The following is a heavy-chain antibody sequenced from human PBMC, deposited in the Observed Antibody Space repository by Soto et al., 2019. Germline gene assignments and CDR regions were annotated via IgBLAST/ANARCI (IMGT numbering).Heavy chain of an antibody. Sequence: QITLKESGPTLVKPTQTLTLTCTFSGFSLSTSGVGVGWIRQPPGKALEWLALIYWDDDKRYSPSLKSRLTITKDTSKNQVVLTMTNMDPVDTDTYYCAHLSLTYYDFWSGLYYFDYWGQGTLVTVSS. CDR3: AHLSLTYYDFWSGLYYFDY. CDR2: IYWDDDK. J-gene: IGHJ4*02. D-gene: IGHD3-3*01. CDR1: GFSLSTSGVG. V-gene: IGHV2-5*02.